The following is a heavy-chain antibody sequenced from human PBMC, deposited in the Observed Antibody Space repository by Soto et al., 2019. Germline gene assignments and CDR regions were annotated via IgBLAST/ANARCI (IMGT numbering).Heavy chain of an antibody. CDR2: MYYNGGT. V-gene: IGHV4-31*03. Sequence: QVQLQESGPGLVKPSQTLSLTCTVSGGSVTSGGHCWTWIRQHPGKGLESIGYMYYNGGTFYNPSLKSRVTISIARSKNQFSLKLNSVTPADSAVYYCGSGRYYDSRSAYWGQGTLVTVAS. D-gene: IGHD3-22*01. J-gene: IGHJ4*02. CDR3: GSGRYYDSRSAY. CDR1: GGSVTSGGHC.